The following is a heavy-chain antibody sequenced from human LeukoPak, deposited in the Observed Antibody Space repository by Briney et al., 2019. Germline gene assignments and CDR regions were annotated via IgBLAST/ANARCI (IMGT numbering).Heavy chain of an antibody. D-gene: IGHD3-3*01. Sequence: ASVKVSCKASGYTFISYYMHWVRQAPGQGLEWMGIINPSGGSTSCAQKFQGRVTMTRDTSTSTVYMELSSLRSEDTAVYYCARGPPAYYDFWSGYSYFDYWGQGTLVTVSS. V-gene: IGHV1-46*01. J-gene: IGHJ4*02. CDR2: INPSGGST. CDR3: ARGPPAYYDFWSGYSYFDY. CDR1: GYTFISYY.